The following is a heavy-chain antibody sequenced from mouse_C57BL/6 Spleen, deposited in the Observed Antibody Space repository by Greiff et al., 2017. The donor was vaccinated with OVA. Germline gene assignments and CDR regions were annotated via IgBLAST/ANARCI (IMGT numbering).Heavy chain of an antibody. V-gene: IGHV1-50*01. CDR3: AKKTGTWFAY. Sequence: QVQLQQPGAELVKPGASVKLSCKASGYTFTSYWMQWVKQRPGQGLEWIGEIDPSDSYTNYNQKFKGKATLTVDTSSSTAYMQLSSLTSEDSAVYYCAKKTGTWFAYWGPGTLGNVSA. CDR2: IDPSDSYT. CDR1: GYTFTSYW. D-gene: IGHD4-1*01. J-gene: IGHJ3*01.